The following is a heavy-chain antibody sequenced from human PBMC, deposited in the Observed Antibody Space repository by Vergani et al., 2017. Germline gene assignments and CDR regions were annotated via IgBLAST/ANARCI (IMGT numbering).Heavy chain of an antibody. V-gene: IGHV3-33*06. Sequence: QVQLVESGGGVVQPGRSLRLSCAASGFTFSSYGMHWVRQAPGKGLEWVAVIWYDGSNKYYADSVKGRFTISRDNSKNTLYLQMNSLRAEDTAVYYCAKDPVYYYGSGSYRDGDYYYGMDVWGQGTTVTVSS. CDR2: IWYDGSNK. CDR1: GFTFSSYG. D-gene: IGHD3-10*01. J-gene: IGHJ6*02. CDR3: AKDPVYYYGSGSYRDGDYYYGMDV.